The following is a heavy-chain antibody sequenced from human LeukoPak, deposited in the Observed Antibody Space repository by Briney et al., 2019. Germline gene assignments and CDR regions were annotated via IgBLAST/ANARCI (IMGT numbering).Heavy chain of an antibody. CDR2: ISGSGSRI. J-gene: IGHJ4*02. V-gene: IGHV3-23*01. CDR3: SKAKRRDFYDSSSDY. Sequence: PGGSLRLSCAASGFTFSMYAMNWVRQAPGKGLEWVSGISGSGSRIYYADSVKGRFTISRDNSKNTLYLQMNSLRAEDTAVYYCSKAKRRDFYDSSSDYWDQGTLVTVSS. D-gene: IGHD3-22*01. CDR1: GFTFSMYA.